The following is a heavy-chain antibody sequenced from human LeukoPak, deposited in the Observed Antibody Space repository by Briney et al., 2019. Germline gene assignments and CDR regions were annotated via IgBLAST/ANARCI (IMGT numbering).Heavy chain of an antibody. V-gene: IGHV1-18*01. CDR1: GYTFTSYG. CDR2: ISAYNGNT. J-gene: IGHJ6*02. CDR3: AAQSSGYSSSLYGMDV. Sequence: GASVTVSCTASGYTFTSYGISWVRQAPGQGLEWMGWISAYNGNTNYAQKLQGRVTMTTDTSTSTAYMELRSLRSDDTAVYCCAAQSSGYSSSLYGMDVWGQGTTVTVSS. D-gene: IGHD6-13*01.